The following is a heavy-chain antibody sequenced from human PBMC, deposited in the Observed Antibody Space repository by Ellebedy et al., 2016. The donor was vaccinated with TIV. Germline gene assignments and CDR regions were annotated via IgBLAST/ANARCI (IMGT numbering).Heavy chain of an antibody. Sequence: SLKISXTASGFTFDDYAIHWVRQAPGKGPEWVSSIGWNTLNIHYADSVKGRFTISRDNAKNSLYLQMNSLRAEDTAVYYCARHGFYCFDFWGQGSLVTVSS. V-gene: IGHV3-9*01. CDR2: IGWNTLNI. D-gene: IGHD5/OR15-5a*01. J-gene: IGHJ4*02. CDR1: GFTFDDYA. CDR3: ARHGFYCFDF.